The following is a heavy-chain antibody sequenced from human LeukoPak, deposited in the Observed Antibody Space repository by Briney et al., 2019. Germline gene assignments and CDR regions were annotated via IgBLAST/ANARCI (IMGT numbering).Heavy chain of an antibody. J-gene: IGHJ4*02. D-gene: IGHD3-16*01. CDR3: ARDGFGTGSN. CDR1: GFTFSSYW. CDR2: IKQDGSEK. V-gene: IGHV3-7*03. Sequence: GGSLRLSCAASGFTFSSYWMDWVRQAPGKGLEWVANIKQDGSEKNYVDSVKGRFIISRDNAKNSLYLQMNTLRADDTAVYYCARDGFGTGSNWGQGTLVTVSS.